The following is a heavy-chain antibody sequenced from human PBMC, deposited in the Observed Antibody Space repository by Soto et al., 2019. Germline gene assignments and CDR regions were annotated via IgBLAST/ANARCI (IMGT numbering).Heavy chain of an antibody. D-gene: IGHD3-9*01. V-gene: IGHV5-10-1*01. CDR2: IDPSDSYT. Sequence: GESLKISCNGSGYIFTRYWISWVRQMPGKGLEWMGRIDPSDSYTNYSPSFQGHVTISADKSISTAYLQWSSLKASDTAMYYCARHPTTYYDILTGYYRAPYYYYGMDVWGQGTTVTV. CDR3: ARHPTTYYDILTGYYRAPYYYYGMDV. CDR1: GYIFTRYW. J-gene: IGHJ6*02.